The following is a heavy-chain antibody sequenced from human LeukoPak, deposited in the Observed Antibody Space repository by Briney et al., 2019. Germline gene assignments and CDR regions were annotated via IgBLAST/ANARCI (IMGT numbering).Heavy chain of an antibody. CDR1: GFXFSTYW. Sequence: PGRSLRLSCAVSGFXFSTYWIHWVRQAPGKGPVWVSRISSDGTRTRYVDSVRGRFTISRDNAKHTLFLQMNSLRVEDTAVYYCARGGSGSYYVGWGQGTLVTVSS. CDR2: ISSDGTRT. CDR3: ARGGSGSYYVG. D-gene: IGHD1-26*01. V-gene: IGHV3-74*01. J-gene: IGHJ4*02.